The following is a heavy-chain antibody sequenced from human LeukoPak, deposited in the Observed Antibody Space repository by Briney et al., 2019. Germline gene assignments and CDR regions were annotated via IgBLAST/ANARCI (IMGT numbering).Heavy chain of an antibody. CDR3: ARQMGHDPTEFDS. Sequence: SETLSLTCTISAVSISSTNYYWGWIRQPPGKGLAWIGSISYTGITYYNPSLKSRVSISVDTSKNQFSLKLRSVTAADTAVYYCARQMGHDPTEFDSWGQGTLVTVSS. CDR1: AVSISSTNYY. J-gene: IGHJ4*02. V-gene: IGHV4-39*07. D-gene: IGHD1-1*01. CDR2: ISYTGIT.